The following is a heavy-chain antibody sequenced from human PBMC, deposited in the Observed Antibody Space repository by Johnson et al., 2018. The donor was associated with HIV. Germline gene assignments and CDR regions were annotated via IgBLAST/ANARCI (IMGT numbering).Heavy chain of an antibody. Sequence: VQLVESGGGLIQPGGSLRLSCAASGFTVSSNYMSWIRQAPGKGLEWVSYITSTGITVYYADSVKGRFTISRDKSKNTLYLQMNSLRAEDTAVYYCAKGGSSWSDDAFDIWVQGTMVTVSS. CDR3: AKGGSSWSDDAFDI. J-gene: IGHJ3*02. CDR2: ITSTGITV. D-gene: IGHD6-13*01. V-gene: IGHV3-66*03. CDR1: GFTVSSNY.